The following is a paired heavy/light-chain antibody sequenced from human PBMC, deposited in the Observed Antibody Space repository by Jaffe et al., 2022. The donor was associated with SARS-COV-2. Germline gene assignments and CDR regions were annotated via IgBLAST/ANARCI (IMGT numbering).Heavy chain of an antibody. V-gene: IGHV3-23*01. J-gene: IGHJ1*01. Sequence: EVQLLESGGDLVQPGGSLRLSCAASGFTFTSYAMNWVRQAPGKGLEWVSGISGSGGSTYYADSVKGRFTISRDNFKNTLSLQMNSLRADDTAVYYCAKAGGYYYDSSGYHSTEYFQRWGQGTLVTVSS. CDR3: AKAGGYYYDSSGYHSTEYFQR. CDR1: GFTFTSYA. D-gene: IGHD3-22*01. CDR2: ISGSGGST.
Light chain of an antibody. V-gene: IGKV4-1*01. Sequence: DIVMTQSPDSLAVSLGERATINCKSSQSVLHISNNKNSLAWYQQKPRQPPKLLIYWASTRESGVPDRFSGAGSGTDFTLTISSLQAEDVAVYYCQQYFSAPYTFGQGTKLEMK. CDR2: WAS. J-gene: IGKJ2*01. CDR1: QSVLHISNNKNS. CDR3: QQYFSAPYT.